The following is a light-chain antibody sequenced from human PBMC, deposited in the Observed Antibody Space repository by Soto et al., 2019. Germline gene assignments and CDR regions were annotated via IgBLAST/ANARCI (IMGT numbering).Light chain of an antibody. Sequence: DIEMTQSPSSLSASVGDSVTITCRASQSISNFLTWYRKSPGRAPELLIYAASTLQSGAPSRFSGSGSGTDFTLTIRSLQPEDFATYWCHQTFTPPLTFGGGTKVDIK. CDR3: HQTFTPPLT. V-gene: IGKV1-39*01. J-gene: IGKJ4*01. CDR2: AAS. CDR1: QSISNF.